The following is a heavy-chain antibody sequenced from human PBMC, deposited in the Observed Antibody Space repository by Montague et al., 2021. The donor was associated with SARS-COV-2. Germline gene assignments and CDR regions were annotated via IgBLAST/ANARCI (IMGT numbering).Heavy chain of an antibody. CDR3: ARGARQGYGVRLGAFDS. Sequence: SETLSLTCAGHGGSYSGSYWKRIRQNPGQGREWYGEINHRGSTNYNPSLKSRVTMSVDTSKNQFSLKLSSVTAADTAVYYCARGARQGYGVRLGAFDSWGQGTLVTVSS. D-gene: IGHD2-8*01. J-gene: IGHJ4*02. V-gene: IGHV4-34*01. CDR2: INHRGST. CDR1: GGSYSGSY.